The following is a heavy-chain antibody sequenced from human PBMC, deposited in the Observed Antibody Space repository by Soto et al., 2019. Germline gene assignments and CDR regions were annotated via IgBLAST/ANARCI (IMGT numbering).Heavy chain of an antibody. CDR1: GGTFSSYA. J-gene: IGHJ6*02. V-gene: IGHV1-69*06. CDR2: IIPIFGTA. Sequence: QVQLVQSGAEVKKPGSSVKVSCKASGGTFSSYAISWVRQAPGQGLEWMGGIIPIFGTANYAQKFQGRVTITADKSTSTAYMELSSLRSEDTAVYYCARRRDGYNYQVDYYYGMDVWGQGTTVTVSS. D-gene: IGHD5-12*01. CDR3: ARRRDGYNYQVDYYYGMDV.